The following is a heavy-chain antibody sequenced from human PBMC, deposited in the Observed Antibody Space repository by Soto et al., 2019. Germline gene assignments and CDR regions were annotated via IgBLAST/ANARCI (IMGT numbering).Heavy chain of an antibody. CDR1: GFTFSGSA. CDR3: SRLVGATSSFDY. D-gene: IGHD1-26*01. J-gene: IGHJ4*02. Sequence: PGGSLRLSCAASGFTFSGSAMHWVRQASGKGLEWVGRIRSKVNNYATAYAASVKGRFTISRDDSKNTAYLQMNSLKTEDTAVYYCSRLVGATSSFDYWGQGTLVTVSS. CDR2: IRSKVNNYAT. V-gene: IGHV3-73*01.